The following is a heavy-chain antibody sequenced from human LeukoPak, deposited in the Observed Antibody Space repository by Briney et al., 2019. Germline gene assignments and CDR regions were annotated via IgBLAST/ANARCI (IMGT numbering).Heavy chain of an antibody. Sequence: GESLRLSCAASGFTFRYYSMNWVRQAPRKGQEWASYIDGSGDTIYYADSVKGRFTISRDNAKNSPDLKMNSQRDEDTAVYYCSRRFDCWGQGTLVTVSS. J-gene: IGHJ4*02. V-gene: IGHV3-48*02. CDR3: SRRFDC. CDR1: GFTFRYYS. CDR2: IDGSGDTI.